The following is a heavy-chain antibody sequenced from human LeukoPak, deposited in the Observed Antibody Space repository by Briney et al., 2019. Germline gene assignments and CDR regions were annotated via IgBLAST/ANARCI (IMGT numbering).Heavy chain of an antibody. D-gene: IGHD1-26*01. CDR1: GYTFTGYY. Sequence: ASVTVSCKASGYTFTGYYMHWVRHAPGHGLEWMGRINPNSGGTNYAQKFQGRVTMTRDTSVSTAYMELSRLRSDDTAVYYCASRGGSPPRDFDYWGQGTLVTVSS. CDR3: ASRGGSPPRDFDY. J-gene: IGHJ4*02. CDR2: INPNSGGT. V-gene: IGHV1-2*06.